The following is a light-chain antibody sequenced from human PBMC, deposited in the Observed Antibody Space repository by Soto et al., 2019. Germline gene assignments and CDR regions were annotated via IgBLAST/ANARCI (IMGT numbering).Light chain of an antibody. CDR2: TTT. CDR1: QTISSW. V-gene: IGKV1-5*03. Sequence: DIQMTQSPSTLSASVGDRVTITCRASQTISSWVAWYQQKPGKAPELLIYTTTSLESGVPSRFSGSGSGTDFTLTISSLQPEDFATYFCQQLNSYPITFGPGTKVDIK. CDR3: QQLNSYPIT. J-gene: IGKJ3*01.